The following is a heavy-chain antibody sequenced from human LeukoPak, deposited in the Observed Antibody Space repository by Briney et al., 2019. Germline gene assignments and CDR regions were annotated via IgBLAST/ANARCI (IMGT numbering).Heavy chain of an antibody. V-gene: IGHV1-24*01. J-gene: IGHJ4*02. CDR1: GGTFSSYA. CDR3: VTGFTTMAVDYFDY. Sequence: ASVKVSCKASGGTFSSYAISWVRQAPGQGLEWMGGSDPEDGERIYAQMFQGRVTMTEDTSIDTAYMELSSLRSEDTAVYYCVTGFTTMAVDYFDYWGQGTLVTVSP. CDR2: SDPEDGER. D-gene: IGHD5-18*01.